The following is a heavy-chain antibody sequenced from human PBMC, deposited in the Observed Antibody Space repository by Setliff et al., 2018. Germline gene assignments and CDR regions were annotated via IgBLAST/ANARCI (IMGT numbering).Heavy chain of an antibody. V-gene: IGHV4-61*09. CDR2: IYTSWST. D-gene: IGHD3-3*01. J-gene: IGHJ6*03. Sequence: PSETLSLTCTVSGDSISSRRNYWGWFRQPAGKELEWIGQIYTSWSTNYNTSLKSRVTISLDTSKNQFSLSLTYVTAEDTAVYYCARMSGFQYIDVWDKGTTVTVSS. CDR1: GDSISSRRNY. CDR3: ARMSGFQYIDV.